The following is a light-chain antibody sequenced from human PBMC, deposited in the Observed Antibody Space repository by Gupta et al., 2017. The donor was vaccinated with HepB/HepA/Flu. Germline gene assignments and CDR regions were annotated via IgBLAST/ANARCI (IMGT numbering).Light chain of an antibody. CDR1: NIGTKS. Sequence: SYILTQPPSVSVAPGRTGRITCGGNNIGTKSVHWYQQRPGQAPLVVIYEDTNRPSGIPERIYGSNSGNTATLTISRVEAGDEADYYCQVWDTRTDHPVVFGGGTKLTV. CDR3: QVWDTRTDHPVV. V-gene: IGLV3-21*03. J-gene: IGLJ2*01. CDR2: EDT.